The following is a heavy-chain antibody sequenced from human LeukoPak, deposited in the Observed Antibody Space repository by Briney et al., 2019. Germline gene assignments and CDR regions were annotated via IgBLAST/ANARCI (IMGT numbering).Heavy chain of an antibody. CDR3: AREGDSSAFLDAFDV. V-gene: IGHV1-8*03. D-gene: IGHD3-22*01. Sequence: ASVKVSCKASGYTFASYDINWVRQATGQGLEWMGWMNPNSGNTGYAQKFQGRVTITRNTSISTAYMELSSLRSEDTAVYYWAREGDSSAFLDAFDVWGQGTMVTVSS. CDR2: MNPNSGNT. CDR1: GYTFASYD. J-gene: IGHJ3*01.